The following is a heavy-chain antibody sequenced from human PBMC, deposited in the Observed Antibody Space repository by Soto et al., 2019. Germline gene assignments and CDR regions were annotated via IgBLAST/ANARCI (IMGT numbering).Heavy chain of an antibody. CDR1: SGSINSYN. CDR3: ARMERSKEGLAVYYYDY. V-gene: IGHV4-59*01. CDR2: ISYSGNT. J-gene: IGHJ4*02. D-gene: IGHD3-3*02. Sequence: KPSETRSLTCTVSSGSINSYNRSWIRHPPRKGLEWIGYISYSGNTNYNPSLKSRGTLSADTSKNQLSLNLTSATAADTAVYYCARMERSKEGLAVYYYDYWGQGTLVT.